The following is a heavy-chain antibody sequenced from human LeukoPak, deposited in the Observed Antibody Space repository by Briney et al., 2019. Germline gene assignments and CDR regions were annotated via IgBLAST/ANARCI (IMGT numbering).Heavy chain of an antibody. J-gene: IGHJ1*01. D-gene: IGHD3-9*01. CDR1: GLTFSDCY. Sequence: KPGGSLRLSCAVSGLTFSDCYMSWIRQAPGKGLEWVSYISTGSTFTTYADSVKGRFTISRDDAKNSLYLQMNSLRAEDTAVYYCARGHFELGCWGQGTLVTVSS. CDR2: ISTGSTFT. V-gene: IGHV3-11*06. CDR3: ARGHFELGC.